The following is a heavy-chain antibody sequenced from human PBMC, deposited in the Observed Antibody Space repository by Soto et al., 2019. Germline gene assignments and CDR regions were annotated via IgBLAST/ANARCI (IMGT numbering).Heavy chain of an antibody. CDR3: ARGGGYTFDY. V-gene: IGHV4-30-2*01. CDR2: IYHSGST. J-gene: IGHJ4*02. D-gene: IGHD3-16*01. Sequence: SETLSLTCAVSGGSISSGGYSWSWIRQPPGKGLEWIGYIYHSGSTYYNPSLKSRVTISVDRSKNQFSLKLGSVTAADTAVYYCARGGGYTFDYWGQGTLVTVSS. CDR1: GGSISSGGYS.